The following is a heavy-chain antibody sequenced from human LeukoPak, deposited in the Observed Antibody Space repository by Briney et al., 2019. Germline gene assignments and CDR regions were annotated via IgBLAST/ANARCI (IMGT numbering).Heavy chain of an antibody. J-gene: IGHJ6*03. CDR3: ARETSQKGAHYMDV. CDR2: IYYSGST. D-gene: IGHD3-16*01. V-gene: IGHV4-30-4*07. Sequence: ASQTLSLTSTVSGGSIRIGAYSWSWIRQPPGKGLEWIAYIYYSGSTYYNPSLKTRVSISLDTSKNQISLKLSSVTAADTAVYYCARETSQKGAHYMDVWGKGTTVTISS. CDR1: GGSIRIGAYS.